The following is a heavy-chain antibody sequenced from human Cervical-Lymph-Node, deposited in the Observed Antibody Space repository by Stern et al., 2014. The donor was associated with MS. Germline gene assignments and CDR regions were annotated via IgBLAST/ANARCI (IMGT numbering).Heavy chain of an antibody. CDR2: IYTAGTT. CDR1: GSTVSSPS. D-gene: IGHD3-3*01. J-gene: IGHJ3*02. CDR3: ARAIFGVVTPTMAPDAFEN. Sequence: EVHLVESGGGLIQPGGSLRLSCAVSGSTVSSPSMTWVRQAPGKGLEWVSLIYTAGTTYYRDSVKGRFTFSRDRSQNTMYLRMNNLRLEDTAMYYCARAIFGVVTPTMAPDAFENWGQGTRVTVSS. V-gene: IGHV3-53*01.